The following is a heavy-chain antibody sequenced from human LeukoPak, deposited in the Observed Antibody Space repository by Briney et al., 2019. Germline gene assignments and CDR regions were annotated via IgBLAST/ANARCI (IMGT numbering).Heavy chain of an antibody. Sequence: PGGSLRLSCAASGFTFSDYAMSWVRQAPEKGLEWVSAISNNGGYTYYADSVQGRFTISRDNSKSTLCLQMNSLRAEDTAVYYCAKQLGYCSDGSCYFPYWGQGTLVTVSS. CDR3: AKQLGYCSDGSCYFPY. CDR2: ISNNGGYT. J-gene: IGHJ4*02. V-gene: IGHV3-23*01. CDR1: GFTFSDYA. D-gene: IGHD2-15*01.